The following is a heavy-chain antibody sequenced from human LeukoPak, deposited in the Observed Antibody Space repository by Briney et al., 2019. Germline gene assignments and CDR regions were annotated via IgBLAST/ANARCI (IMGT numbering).Heavy chain of an antibody. Sequence: GGSLRLSCAASGFTFSSYGMHWVRQAPGKGLEWVAVISYDGSNKYYADSVKGRLTISRDNSKNTLYLQMNSLRAEDTAVYYCAKAPPYSSGWYGSVDYWGQGTLVTVSS. CDR2: ISYDGSNK. D-gene: IGHD6-19*01. CDR3: AKAPPYSSGWYGSVDY. CDR1: GFTFSSYG. J-gene: IGHJ4*02. V-gene: IGHV3-30*18.